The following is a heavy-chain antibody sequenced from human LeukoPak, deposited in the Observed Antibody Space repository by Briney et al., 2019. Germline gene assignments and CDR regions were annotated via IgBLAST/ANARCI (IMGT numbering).Heavy chain of an antibody. Sequence: NSGGSLRLSCAASGFTFSSYSMNWVRQAPGKGLEWVSSISSSSSYIYYADSVKGRFTISRDNAKNSLYLQMDSLRAEDTAVYYCAKDSKLLRPYYFDYWGQGTLVTVSS. V-gene: IGHV3-21*01. CDR1: GFTFSSYS. D-gene: IGHD1-26*01. CDR3: AKDSKLLRPYYFDY. J-gene: IGHJ4*02. CDR2: ISSSSSYI.